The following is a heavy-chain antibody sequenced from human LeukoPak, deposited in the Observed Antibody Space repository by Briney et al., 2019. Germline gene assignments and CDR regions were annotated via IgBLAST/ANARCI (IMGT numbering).Heavy chain of an antibody. Sequence: ASVKVSCKASGYTFTGYYMHWVRQAPGQGLEWMGWINPNSGGTNYAQKFQGRVTMTRDTSISTAYMELSRLRSDDTAVYYCARGSSGYCSGGSCYSGPGEPNYYFDYWGQGTLVTVSS. CDR3: ARGSSGYCSGGSCYSGPGEPNYYFDY. CDR1: GYTFTGYY. J-gene: IGHJ4*02. V-gene: IGHV1-2*02. CDR2: INPNSGGT. D-gene: IGHD2-15*01.